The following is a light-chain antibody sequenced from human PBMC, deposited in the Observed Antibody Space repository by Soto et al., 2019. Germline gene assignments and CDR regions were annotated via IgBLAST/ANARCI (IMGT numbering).Light chain of an antibody. CDR1: QSISSW. J-gene: IGKJ4*01. CDR2: DAS. V-gene: IGKV1-5*01. Sequence: DIQMTQSPSTLSASVGDRVTITCRASQSISSWLAWYQQKPGKAPKLLIYDASSLESGVQSRFSGSGSGTEFTLTISSLQPDDFATDYCQQYNSYPLTFGGGTKVEIK. CDR3: QQYNSYPLT.